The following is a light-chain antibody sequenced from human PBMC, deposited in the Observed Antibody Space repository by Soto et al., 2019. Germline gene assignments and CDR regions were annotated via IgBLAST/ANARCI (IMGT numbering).Light chain of an antibody. CDR2: GAS. Sequence: EIVMTQSPATLSVSPGESATLSCRASQSVTSNLAWYQQRPGQGPRLLIYGASTRATGIPARFSGSGSGTDFTLTISSLQSEDFAVYYCQQYHNWPPFTFGPGTKVDIK. V-gene: IGKV3-15*01. CDR1: QSVTSN. J-gene: IGKJ3*01. CDR3: QQYHNWPPFT.